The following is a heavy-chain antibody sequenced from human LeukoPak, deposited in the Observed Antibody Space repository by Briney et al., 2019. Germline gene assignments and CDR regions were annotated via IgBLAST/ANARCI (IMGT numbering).Heavy chain of an antibody. D-gene: IGHD6-13*01. J-gene: IGHJ6*02. V-gene: IGHV4-59*01. CDR2: IYYSGST. Sequence: SETLSLTCTVSGGSISSYYWSWIRQPPGKGLEWIGYIYYSGSTNYNPSLKSRVTISVDTSKNQFSLKLSSVTAADTAVYYCARDRIAAGSPFYYYYGMDVWGQGTTVTVSS. CDR3: ARDRIAAGSPFYYYYGMDV. CDR1: GGSISSYY.